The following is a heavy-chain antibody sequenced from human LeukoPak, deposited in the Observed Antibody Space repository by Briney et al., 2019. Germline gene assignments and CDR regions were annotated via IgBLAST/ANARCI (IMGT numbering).Heavy chain of an antibody. CDR3: ARGLHYYYYGMDV. CDR2: ISYDGSNK. J-gene: IGHJ6*02. V-gene: IGHV3-30-3*01. D-gene: IGHD3-10*01. CDR1: GFTFSSYT. Sequence: PGGSLRLSCAASGFTFSSYTMHWVRQAPGKGLEWVAVISYDGSNKYYADSVNGRFTISRDNSKNTLYLQMNSLRAEDTAVYYCARGLHYYYYGMDVWGQGTTVTVSS.